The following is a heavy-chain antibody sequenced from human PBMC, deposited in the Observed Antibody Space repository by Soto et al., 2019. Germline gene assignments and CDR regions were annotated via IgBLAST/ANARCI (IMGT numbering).Heavy chain of an antibody. CDR2: ISAYNGNT. V-gene: IGHV1-18*04. D-gene: IGHD2-21*02. CDR1: GYTFTSYG. J-gene: IGHJ6*02. Sequence: ASVKVSCKASGYTFTSYGISWVRQAPGQGLEWMGWISAYNGNTNYAQKLQGRVTMTTDTSTSTAYMELRSLRSDDTAVYYCAREADCGGDCYSHYYYGIDVWGQGTTVTVSS. CDR3: AREADCGGDCYSHYYYGIDV.